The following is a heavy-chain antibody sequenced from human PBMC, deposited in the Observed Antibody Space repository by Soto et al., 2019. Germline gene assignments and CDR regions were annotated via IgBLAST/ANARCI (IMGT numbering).Heavy chain of an antibody. CDR1: GFTFSSYA. V-gene: IGHV3-30-3*01. CDR3: ARAGGCGWYGDY. CDR2: ISYDGSNK. J-gene: IGHJ4*02. Sequence: QVQLVESGGGVVQPGRSLRLSCAASGFTFSSYAMHWVRQAPGKGLEWVAVISYDGSNKYYADSVKGRFTISSDHSKNTLYLQMNSLRAEAAVVYYCARAGGCGWYGDYWGQGTLVTVSS. D-gene: IGHD6-19*01.